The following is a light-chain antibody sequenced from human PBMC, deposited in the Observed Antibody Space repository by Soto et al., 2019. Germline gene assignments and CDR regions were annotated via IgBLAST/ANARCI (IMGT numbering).Light chain of an antibody. CDR2: EVT. Sequence: QSALTQPPSASGSPGQSVTISCTGTSSDVGGYNYVSWYQQHPGKAPKLMIYEVTKRPSGVPDRFSGSKSGNTASLTVSGLQAEAEADDDCSSYAGSNNPYVFGTGTKLTVL. J-gene: IGLJ1*01. CDR1: SSDVGGYNY. CDR3: SSYAGSNNPYV. V-gene: IGLV2-8*01.